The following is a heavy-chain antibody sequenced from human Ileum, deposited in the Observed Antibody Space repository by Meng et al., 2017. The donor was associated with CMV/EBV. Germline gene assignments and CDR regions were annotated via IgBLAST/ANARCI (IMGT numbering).Heavy chain of an antibody. CDR3: AKARPHWYFDL. D-gene: IGHD1-14*01. CDR1: GFTFSSRNP. V-gene: IGHV3-23*01. J-gene: IGHJ2*01. Sequence: CAASGFTFSSRNPMTWVRQAPGKGLEWVSSIGDIARSETYADSVEGRFTVSTDSSTNTLYLQMSTLRAEDTAVYYCAKARPHWYFDLWGRGTLVTVSS. CDR2: IGDIARSE.